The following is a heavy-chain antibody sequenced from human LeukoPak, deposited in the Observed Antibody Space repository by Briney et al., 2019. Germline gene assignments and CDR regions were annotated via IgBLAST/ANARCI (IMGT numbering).Heavy chain of an antibody. CDR2: ISGSGGST. CDR3: AKAGLSSWYLLNYYMDV. Sequence: GGSLRLSCAASGFTFSSYGMSWVRQAPGKGLEWVSAISGSGGSTYYADSVKGRFTISRDNSKNTLYLQMNSLRAEDTAVYYCAKAGLSSWYLLNYYMDVWGKGTTVTISS. V-gene: IGHV3-23*01. CDR1: GFTFSSYG. D-gene: IGHD6-13*01. J-gene: IGHJ6*03.